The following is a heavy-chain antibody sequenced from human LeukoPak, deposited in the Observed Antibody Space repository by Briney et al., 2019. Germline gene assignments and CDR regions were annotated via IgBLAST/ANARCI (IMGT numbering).Heavy chain of an antibody. CDR2: INHSGST. Sequence: SETLSLTCAVYGGSFSGYYWSWIRQPPGKGLEWIGEINHSGSTNYNPSLKSRVTISVDTSKNQFSLKLSSVTAADTAVYYCARGGGSSWYALNWFDPWGQGTLVTVSS. V-gene: IGHV4-34*01. J-gene: IGHJ5*02. CDR1: GGSFSGYY. D-gene: IGHD6-13*01. CDR3: ARGGGSSWYALNWFDP.